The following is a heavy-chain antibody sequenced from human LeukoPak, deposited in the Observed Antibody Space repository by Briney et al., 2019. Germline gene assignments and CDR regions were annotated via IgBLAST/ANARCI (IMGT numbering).Heavy chain of an antibody. Sequence: GGSLRLSCAASGFTFRSYAMSWVRQAPGKGLEWVSAISGSGGSTYYADSVKGRFTISRDNSKNTLYLQMNSLRAEDTAVYYCAKLSMVRGVISDAFDIWGQGTMVTVSS. V-gene: IGHV3-23*01. J-gene: IGHJ3*02. CDR1: GFTFRSYA. CDR2: ISGSGGST. D-gene: IGHD3-10*01. CDR3: AKLSMVRGVISDAFDI.